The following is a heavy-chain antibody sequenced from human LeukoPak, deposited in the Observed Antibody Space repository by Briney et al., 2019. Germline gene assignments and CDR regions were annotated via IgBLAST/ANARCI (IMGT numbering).Heavy chain of an antibody. J-gene: IGHJ3*02. Sequence: PGGSLSLSCAASGFTFSSYRMNWVRQAPGKGLEWVSSISSSSSYIYYADSVKGRFTISRDNAKNSLYLQMNSLRAEDTAVYYCARVVAVAGRAFDIWGQGTMVTVSS. CDR2: ISSSSSYI. CDR3: ARVVAVAGRAFDI. CDR1: GFTFSSYR. D-gene: IGHD6-19*01. V-gene: IGHV3-21*01.